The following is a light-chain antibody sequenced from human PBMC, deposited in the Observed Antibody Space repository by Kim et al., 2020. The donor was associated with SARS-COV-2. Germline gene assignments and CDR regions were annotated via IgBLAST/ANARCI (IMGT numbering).Light chain of an antibody. CDR3: QQFGSSPPYS. V-gene: IGKV3-20*01. Sequence: PGERVTLSCRASQPVINNYLAWYQQKPGQAPRLLIYGASSRATGIPDRFSGSGSGTDFTLTISKLEPEDFAVYYCQQFGSSPPYSFGQGTKVEIK. J-gene: IGKJ2*03. CDR1: QPVINNY. CDR2: GAS.